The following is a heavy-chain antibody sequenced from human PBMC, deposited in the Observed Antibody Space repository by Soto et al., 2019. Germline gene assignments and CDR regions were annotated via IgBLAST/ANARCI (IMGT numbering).Heavy chain of an antibody. J-gene: IGHJ5*02. V-gene: IGHV4-59*01. CDR3: ARAVAGQMIVWFDP. Sequence: QVQLQESGPGLVKPSETLSLTCTVSGGSISSYDWGWVRQPPGKGLEWFGYIYYSGSTNYNPSLKSRVTRSVDTSKNQFSLKLSSVTAADTAVYYCARAVAGQMIVWFDPWGQGTLVTVSS. CDR2: IYYSGST. CDR1: GGSISSYD. D-gene: IGHD6-19*01.